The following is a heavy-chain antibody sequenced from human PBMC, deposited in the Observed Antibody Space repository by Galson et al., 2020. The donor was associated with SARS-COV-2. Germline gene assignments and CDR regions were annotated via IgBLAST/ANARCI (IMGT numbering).Heavy chain of an antibody. CDR2: ISSSSSYI. D-gene: IGHD2-2*01. CDR1: GFTFSSYS. CDR3: ARGGGNIVVVPAAIGADY. Sequence: GGSLRLSCAASGFTFSSYSINWVRQAPGKGLEWVSSISSSSSYIYYADSVKGRFTISRDNAKNSLYLQMNSLRAEDTAVYYCARGGGNIVVVPAAIGADYWGQGTLVTVSS. J-gene: IGHJ4*02. V-gene: IGHV3-21*01.